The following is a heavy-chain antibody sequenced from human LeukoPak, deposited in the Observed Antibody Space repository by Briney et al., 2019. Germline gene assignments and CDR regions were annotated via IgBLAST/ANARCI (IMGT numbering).Heavy chain of an antibody. D-gene: IGHD3-16*01. V-gene: IGHV4-59*01. J-gene: IGHJ5*02. CDR3: ARDFGYWLDP. CDR1: GGSFSGYY. Sequence: PSETLSLTCAVYGGSFSGYYWSWIRQPPGKGLEWIGYIYYSGSTNYNPSLRSRVTISVDTSKNQFSLKLSSVTAADTAVYYCARDFGYWLDPWGQGTLVTVSS. CDR2: IYYSGST.